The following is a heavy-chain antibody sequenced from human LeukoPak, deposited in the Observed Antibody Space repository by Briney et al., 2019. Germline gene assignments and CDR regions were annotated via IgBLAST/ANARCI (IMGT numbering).Heavy chain of an antibody. CDR2: INSDGSST. J-gene: IGHJ4*02. D-gene: IGHD4-23*01. CDR3: ARGAYGGTFDY. Sequence: PGGSLRLSCAASGFTFSSYWMHWVRQAPGKGVVWVSRINSDGSSTNYADSVKGRFTISRDNAKNTLYLQMNSLRAEDTAVYYCARGAYGGTFDYWGQGTLVAVSS. V-gene: IGHV3-74*01. CDR1: GFTFSSYW.